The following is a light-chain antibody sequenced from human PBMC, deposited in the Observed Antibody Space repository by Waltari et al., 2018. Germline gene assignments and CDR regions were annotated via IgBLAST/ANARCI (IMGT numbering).Light chain of an antibody. V-gene: IGLV2-11*01. Sequence: QSALTQPRSVSGSPGQSVTISCTGTSSDVGGYNYVSWYQQHPGKAPKLMIYDVSKRPSGVPDRCSGSKSGNTASLTISGLQAEDEADYYCCSYAGSYPYVFGTGTKVTVL. CDR3: CSYAGSYPYV. J-gene: IGLJ1*01. CDR2: DVS. CDR1: SSDVGGYNY.